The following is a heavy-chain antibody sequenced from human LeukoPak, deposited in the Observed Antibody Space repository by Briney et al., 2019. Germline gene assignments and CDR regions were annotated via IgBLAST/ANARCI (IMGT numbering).Heavy chain of an antibody. Sequence: GGSLRLSCAASGFTFSSYGMHWVRQAPGKGLEWVAVIWYDGSNKYYADSVKGRFTISRDNSKNTLYLQMNSLRAEDTAVYYCAGDRFNMVRGVTYFDYWGQGTLVTASS. J-gene: IGHJ4*02. CDR2: IWYDGSNK. CDR1: GFTFSSYG. D-gene: IGHD3-10*01. CDR3: AGDRFNMVRGVTYFDY. V-gene: IGHV3-33*01.